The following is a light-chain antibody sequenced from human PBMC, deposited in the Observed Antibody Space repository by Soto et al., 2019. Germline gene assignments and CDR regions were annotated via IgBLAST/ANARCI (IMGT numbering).Light chain of an antibody. Sequence: QSALTQPASVSGSPGQSITLSCTGTSSDIGGYDYVSWYQRHPGKAPKLIIYDVNSFSGSKSGNTASLTISGLQAEDEADYYCTSYASGSSHVVFGGGTQLTVL. CDR2: DV. J-gene: IGLJ2*01. V-gene: IGLV2-14*01. CDR3: TSYASGSSHVV. CDR1: SSDIGGYDY.